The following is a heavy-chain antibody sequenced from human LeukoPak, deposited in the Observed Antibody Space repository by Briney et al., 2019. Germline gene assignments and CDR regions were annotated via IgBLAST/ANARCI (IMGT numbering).Heavy chain of an antibody. Sequence: GESLKISCKGSGYSFTNYWIAWVRQMPGKGLEWVGIIYPADSTAKYSPSFQGQVTISADKSINTAYLQWSSLKASDTAIYYCAKYFGSGSYYLDYWGQGTLVTVSS. CDR2: IYPADSTA. CDR3: AKYFGSGSYYLDY. CDR1: GYSFTNYW. V-gene: IGHV5-51*01. J-gene: IGHJ4*02. D-gene: IGHD3-10*01.